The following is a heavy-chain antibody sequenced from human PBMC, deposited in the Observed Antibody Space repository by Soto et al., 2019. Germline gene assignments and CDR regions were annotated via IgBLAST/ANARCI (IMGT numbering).Heavy chain of an antibody. D-gene: IGHD3-22*01. CDR1: GYTFTGYY. Sequence: ASVKVSCKASGYTFTGYYMHWVRQAPGQGLEWMGWINPNSGGTNYAQKFQGWVTMTRDTSISPAYMELSRLRSDDTAVYYCARGGIQPHDYYDSSGYPYYYGMDVWGQGTTVTVSS. J-gene: IGHJ6*02. V-gene: IGHV1-2*04. CDR2: INPNSGGT. CDR3: ARGGIQPHDYYDSSGYPYYYGMDV.